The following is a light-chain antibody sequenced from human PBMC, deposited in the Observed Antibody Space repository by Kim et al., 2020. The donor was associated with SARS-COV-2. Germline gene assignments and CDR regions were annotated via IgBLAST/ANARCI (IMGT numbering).Light chain of an antibody. CDR2: EVS. Sequence: QSALTQPASVSGSPGQSITISCTGTSSDVGSYNLVSWYQQHPGKAPKLLIYEVSKRPSGVSNLFSGSKSGNTASLTISGLQAEDEADYYCCSYAGSSTNGVFGGGTKLTVL. J-gene: IGLJ3*02. CDR1: SSDVGSYNL. CDR3: CSYAGSSTNGV. V-gene: IGLV2-23*02.